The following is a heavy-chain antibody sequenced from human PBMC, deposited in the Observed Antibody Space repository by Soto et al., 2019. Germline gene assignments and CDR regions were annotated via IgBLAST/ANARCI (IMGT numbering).Heavy chain of an antibody. D-gene: IGHD3-10*01. CDR3: VVHPQGLPY. CDR1: GFTFDDYT. J-gene: IGHJ4*02. V-gene: IGHV3-43*01. Sequence: DVQLVESGGVVVQPGGSLRLSCAASGFTFDDYTMHWVRQAPGKGLEWVSLISWDGGSTYYADSVKGRFTISRDNSKNSLYLQMNSLRTEDTALYYCVVHPQGLPYWGQGTLVTVSS. CDR2: ISWDGGST.